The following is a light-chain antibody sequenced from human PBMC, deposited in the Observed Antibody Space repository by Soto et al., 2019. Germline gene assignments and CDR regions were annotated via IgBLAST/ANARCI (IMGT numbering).Light chain of an antibody. CDR2: SNN. Sequence: QSVLTQPPSASGTPGQRVTISCSGSSSNIGTNTVNWYQHLPGSAPKLLIYSNNQRPSGVPDRGSGSKSGTSASLAISGLQPDDEADYYCEAWDGSLNVVLFGGGTKLTVL. CDR3: EAWDGSLNVVL. CDR1: SSNIGTNT. V-gene: IGLV1-44*01. J-gene: IGLJ2*01.